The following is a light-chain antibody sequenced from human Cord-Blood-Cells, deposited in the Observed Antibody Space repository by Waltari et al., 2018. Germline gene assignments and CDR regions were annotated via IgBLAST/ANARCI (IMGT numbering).Light chain of an antibody. Sequence: QSALTQPASVSVSPGQSLTLSCTGTRSDACGYNYVSWYQQHPGKAPKLMIYDVSKRPSGVSNRFSGSKSGNTASLTISGLQAEDEADYYCSSYTSSSTWVFGGGTKLTVL. CDR2: DVS. CDR3: SSYTSSSTWV. CDR1: RSDACGYNY. J-gene: IGLJ3*02. V-gene: IGLV2-14*01.